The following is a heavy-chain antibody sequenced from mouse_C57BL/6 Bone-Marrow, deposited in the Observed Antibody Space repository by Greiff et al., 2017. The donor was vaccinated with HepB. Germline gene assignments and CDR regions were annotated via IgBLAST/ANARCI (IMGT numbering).Heavy chain of an antibody. CDR1: GYSITSDY. CDR3: ARGGFTTVVEGGYFDY. CDR2: ISYSGST. Sequence: EVQLVESGPGLAKPSQTLSLTCSVTGYSITSDYWNWIRKFPGNKLEYMGYISYSGSTYYNPSLKSRISITRDTSKNQYYLQLNSVTTEDTATYYCARGGFTTVVEGGYFDYWGQGTTLTVSS. D-gene: IGHD1-1*01. V-gene: IGHV3-8*01. J-gene: IGHJ2*01.